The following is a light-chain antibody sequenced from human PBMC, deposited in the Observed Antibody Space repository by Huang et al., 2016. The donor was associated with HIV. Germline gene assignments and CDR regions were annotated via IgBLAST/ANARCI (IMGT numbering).Light chain of an antibody. CDR3: QQYNNWPWT. CDR1: QSVSFD. J-gene: IGKJ1*01. Sequence: EIVMTQSPATLSVSPGERATLSCRATQSVSFDLAWYKPRGGQAPRLLIYGASTRATGIPARFSGSGSGTEFTLTISSLQSEDFAVYYCQQYNNWPWTFGQGTKVEIE. V-gene: IGKV3-15*01. CDR2: GAS.